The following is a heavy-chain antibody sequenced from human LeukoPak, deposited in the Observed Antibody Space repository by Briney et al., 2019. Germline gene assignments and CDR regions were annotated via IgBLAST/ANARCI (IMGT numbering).Heavy chain of an antibody. D-gene: IGHD4-17*01. CDR2: INAGNGKT. CDR1: GYTFTSYA. Sequence: GASVTVSFTASGYTFTSYAMHWVRQAPGQRLEWMGWINAGNGKTKYSQKFQGRVTITRDTSASTAYMELSSLRSEDTAVYYRARDRYDYGDLIPDYWGQGTLVTVSS. V-gene: IGHV1-3*01. CDR3: ARDRYDYGDLIPDY. J-gene: IGHJ4*02.